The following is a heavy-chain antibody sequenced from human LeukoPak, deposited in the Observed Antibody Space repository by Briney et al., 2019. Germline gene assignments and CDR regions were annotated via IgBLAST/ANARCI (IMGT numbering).Heavy chain of an antibody. J-gene: IGHJ4*02. CDR3: AKSGGVRGGSYYIP. V-gene: IGHV3-23*01. CDR1: GFTFSSYA. CDR2: ISGSGGST. D-gene: IGHD1-26*01. Sequence: PGGSLRLSCAASGFTFSSYAMSWVRQAPGKGLEWVSAISGSGGSTYYADSVKGRFTISRDNSKNTLYLQMNSLRAEDTAVYYCAKSGGVRGGSYYIPWGQGTLVTVSS.